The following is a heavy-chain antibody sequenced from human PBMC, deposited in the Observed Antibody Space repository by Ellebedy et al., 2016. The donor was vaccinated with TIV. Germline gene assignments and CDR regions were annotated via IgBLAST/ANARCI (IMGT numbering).Heavy chain of an antibody. CDR1: GFTFSSYW. CDR3: VRDNWGSFEY. Sequence: GESLKISXAVSGFTFSSYWMSWVRQAPGKGLEWVANIKQDGTEINYVGSVKGRFTISRDNAKNSLYLQMNSLRAEDTAVYYCVRDNWGSFEYWGQGTLVTVSS. D-gene: IGHD7-27*01. V-gene: IGHV3-7*01. J-gene: IGHJ4*02. CDR2: IKQDGTEI.